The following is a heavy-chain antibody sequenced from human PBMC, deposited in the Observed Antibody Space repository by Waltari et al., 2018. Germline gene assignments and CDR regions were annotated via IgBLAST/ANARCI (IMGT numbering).Heavy chain of an antibody. CDR2: IYYSGST. Sequence: QLQLQESGPGLVKPSETLSLTCTVSGGSISSSSYYWGWIRQPPGKGLEWIGSIYYSGSTYYNPSLKSRVTISVDTSKNQFSLKLSSVTAADTAVYYCAGDEGYEGLNYWGQGTLVTVSS. CDR1: GGSISSSSYY. D-gene: IGHD5-12*01. V-gene: IGHV4-39*07. J-gene: IGHJ4*02. CDR3: AGDEGYEGLNY.